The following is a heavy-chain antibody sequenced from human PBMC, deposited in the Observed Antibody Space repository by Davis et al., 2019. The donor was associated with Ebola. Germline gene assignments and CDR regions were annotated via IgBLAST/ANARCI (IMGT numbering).Heavy chain of an antibody. D-gene: IGHD3-16*01. V-gene: IGHV3-7*01. Sequence: GESLKISCATSGFTFSSFWMNWVRQAPGKGLEWVANIKEEGSEQYYVDSVKGRFTISRDNAKNSLYLQMNSLRVEDTAVYYCARGIMKYYFEYWGQGSLVTVSP. CDR1: GFTFSSFW. CDR3: ARGIMKYYFEY. CDR2: IKEEGSEQ. J-gene: IGHJ4*02.